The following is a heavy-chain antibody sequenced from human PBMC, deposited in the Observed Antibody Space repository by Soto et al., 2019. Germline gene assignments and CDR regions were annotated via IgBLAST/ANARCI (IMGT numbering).Heavy chain of an antibody. J-gene: IGHJ4*02. V-gene: IGHV4-34*01. CDR2: IQHGGNI. CDR1: GGSFSGYY. D-gene: IGHD1-7*01. CDR3: ARGRERNWTYLPGQ. Sequence: QVQLQQWGAGLLKPSETLSLICGVYGGSFSGYYWSWIRQPPGKGLEWIGEIQHGGNINYNPSLKSRVTISGDTSKNQFSLRLNSVNAADTAVYYCARGRERNWTYLPGQWGQGTLVTVSS.